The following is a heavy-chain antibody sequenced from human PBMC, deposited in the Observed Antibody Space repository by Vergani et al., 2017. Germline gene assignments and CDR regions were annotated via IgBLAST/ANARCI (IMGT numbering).Heavy chain of an antibody. CDR2: ISSSGSTI. D-gene: IGHD2-15*01. Sequence: EVQLVESGGGLVQPGGSLRLSCAASGFTFSSYEMNWVRQAPGKGLEWVSYISSSGSTIYYADSVKGRFTISRDNAKNSLYLQMNSLRAEDTAVYYCARDPGAATYYCYGMDVWGQGTTVTVSS. CDR3: ARDPGAATYYCYGMDV. J-gene: IGHJ6*02. CDR1: GFTFSSYE. V-gene: IGHV3-48*03.